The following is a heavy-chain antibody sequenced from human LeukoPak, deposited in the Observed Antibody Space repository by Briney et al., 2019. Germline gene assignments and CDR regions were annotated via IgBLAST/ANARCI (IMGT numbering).Heavy chain of an antibody. CDR2: IKSKTDGGTT. Sequence: GGSLRLSCAASGFTFSNAWMSWVRQAPGKGLEWVGRIKSKTDGGTTDYATPVKGRFTISRDDSKNTLYLQMNSLKTEDTAVYYCTTDEIVRATGQLQDYWGQGTLVTVSS. V-gene: IGHV3-15*01. J-gene: IGHJ4*02. CDR1: GFTFSNAW. D-gene: IGHD1-26*01. CDR3: TTDEIVRATGQLQDY.